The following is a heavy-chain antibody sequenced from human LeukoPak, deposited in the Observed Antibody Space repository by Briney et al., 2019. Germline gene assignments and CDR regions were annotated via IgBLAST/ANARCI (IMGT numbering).Heavy chain of an antibody. CDR2: IKNDGSEK. CDR1: GFTFSSYW. CDR3: ARGRPRYSSGWYSDY. D-gene: IGHD6-19*01. V-gene: IGHV3-7*01. J-gene: IGHJ4*02. Sequence: PGGSLRLSCAASGFTFSSYWMSWVRQAPGKGLEWVANIKNDGSEKYYVDSVKGRFTISRDNAKNSLYLQMNSLRAEDTAVYYCARGRPRYSSGWYSDYWGQGTLVTVSS.